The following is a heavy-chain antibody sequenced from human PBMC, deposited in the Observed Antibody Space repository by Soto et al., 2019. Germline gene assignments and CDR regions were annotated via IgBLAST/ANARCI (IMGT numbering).Heavy chain of an antibody. V-gene: IGHV3-21*01. J-gene: IGHJ4*02. Sequence: EVQLVESGGGLVKPGGSLRLSCAASGFTFSSYSMNWVRQAPGKGLEWVSSISSSSSYIYYADSVKGRFTISRDNVKNSLYLQMNSLRAEDTAVYYCARDPTRLGGMTTVTIYYFDYWGQGTLVTVSS. CDR1: GFTFSSYS. D-gene: IGHD4-17*01. CDR3: ARDPTRLGGMTTVTIYYFDY. CDR2: ISSSSSYI.